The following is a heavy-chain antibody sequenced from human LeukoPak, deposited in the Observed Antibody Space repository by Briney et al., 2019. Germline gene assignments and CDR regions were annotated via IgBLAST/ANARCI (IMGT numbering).Heavy chain of an antibody. V-gene: IGHV3-21*01. J-gene: IGHJ3*02. CDR1: GFTFSSYS. Sequence: GGSLRLSCAASGFTFSSYSMNWVRQAPGKGLEWVSSISSSGSYIYYADSVKGRFTISRDNAKNSLYLQMNSLRAEDTAVYYCARGLSMGVWGGQRVFDMGAKGKMAPVS. D-gene: IGHD2-8*02. CDR3: ARGLSMGVWGGQRVFDM. CDR2: ISSSGSYI.